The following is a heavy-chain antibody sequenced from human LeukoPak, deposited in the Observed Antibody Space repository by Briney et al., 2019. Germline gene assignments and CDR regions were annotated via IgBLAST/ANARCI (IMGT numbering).Heavy chain of an antibody. CDR2: IHYTVST. V-gene: IGHV4-39*01. D-gene: IGHD3-10*01. CDR3: ARRAYYYGSGSYGLFDP. J-gene: IGHJ5*02. CDR1: GGSIDSDY. Sequence: SETLSLTCTVSGGSIDSDYWSWIRQPPGKGLDWIGTIHYTVSTYYNPSLKSRVTISADTSKNQFSLKLSSVTAADTAVYYCARRAYYYGSGSYGLFDPWGQGTLVTVSS.